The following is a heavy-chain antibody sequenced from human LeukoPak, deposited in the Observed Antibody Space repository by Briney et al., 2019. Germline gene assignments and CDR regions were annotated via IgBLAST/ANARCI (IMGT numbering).Heavy chain of an antibody. J-gene: IGHJ4*02. D-gene: IGHD1-26*01. CDR2: IRQDGSET. Sequence: GSPRLSCTASGFTFSSQWMSWVRQALGKGLEWVANIRQDGSETQYVDSMKGRFTISRDNAKNSSYLQMNSLRAEDTAMYYCVTTTRSRALDYWGQGTLVTVSS. CDR1: GFTFSSQW. CDR3: VTTTRSRALDY. V-gene: IGHV3-7*01.